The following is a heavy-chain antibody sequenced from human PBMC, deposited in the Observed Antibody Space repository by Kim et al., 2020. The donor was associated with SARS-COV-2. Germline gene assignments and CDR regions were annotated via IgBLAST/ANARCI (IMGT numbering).Heavy chain of an antibody. Sequence: GGSLRLSCAASGFAFSNAWMTWVRQPPGKGLDWVGRIKTKTDGETRDYGAPVEGRFTISRDDSKNTLYLQMSSLKIEDTGVYYCATEEGATARYYYGMEVWGQGTTVSVSS. D-gene: IGHD1-26*01. CDR2: IKTKTDGETR. V-gene: IGHV3-15*01. J-gene: IGHJ6*02. CDR1: GFAFSNAW. CDR3: ATEEGATARYYYGMEV.